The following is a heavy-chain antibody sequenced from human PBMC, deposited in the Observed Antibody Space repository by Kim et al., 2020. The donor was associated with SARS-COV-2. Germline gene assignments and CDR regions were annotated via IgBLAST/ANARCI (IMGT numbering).Heavy chain of an antibody. Sequence: GGSLRLSCAASGFTFSSYSMNWVRQAPGKGLEWVSSISSSSSYIYYADSVKGRFTISRDNAKNSLYLQMNSLRAEDTAVYYCARVPRSGYSNYFDYWGQGTLVTVSS. J-gene: IGHJ4*02. CDR1: GFTFSSYS. CDR2: ISSSSSYI. V-gene: IGHV3-21*01. D-gene: IGHD3-3*01. CDR3: ARVPRSGYSNYFDY.